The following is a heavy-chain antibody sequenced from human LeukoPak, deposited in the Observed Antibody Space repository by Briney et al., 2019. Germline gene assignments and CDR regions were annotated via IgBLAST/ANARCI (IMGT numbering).Heavy chain of an antibody. CDR2: IKQDGSEK. D-gene: IGHD3-22*01. J-gene: IGHJ6*03. CDR3: ARDLNYYDSSGYDSGYYYYMDV. Sequence: GGSLRLSCAASGFTFSSYWMSWVRQAPGKGLEWVANIKQDGSEKYYVDSVKGRFTISRDNAKNSLYLQMNSLRAEDTAVYYCARDLNYYDSSGYDSGYYYYMDVWGKGTTVTVSS. CDR1: GFTFSSYW. V-gene: IGHV3-7*01.